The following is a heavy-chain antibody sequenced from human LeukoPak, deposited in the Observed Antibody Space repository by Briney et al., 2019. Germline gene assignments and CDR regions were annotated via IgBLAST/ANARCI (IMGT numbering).Heavy chain of an antibody. J-gene: IGHJ3*02. D-gene: IGHD2-2*01. Sequence: PGGSLRLSCAASGFTFSSYGMHWVRQAPGKGLEWVAFIRYDGSNKYYADSVKGRFTISRDNSKNTLYLQMNSLRAEDTAVYYSAKELLGYCSSTSCYGAFDIWGQGTMVTVSS. V-gene: IGHV3-30*02. CDR2: IRYDGSNK. CDR3: AKELLGYCSSTSCYGAFDI. CDR1: GFTFSSYG.